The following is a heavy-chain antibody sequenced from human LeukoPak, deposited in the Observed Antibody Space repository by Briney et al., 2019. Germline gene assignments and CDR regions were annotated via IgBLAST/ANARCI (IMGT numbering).Heavy chain of an antibody. D-gene: IGHD2-2*01. J-gene: IGHJ6*03. CDR3: ANSLCSSTSRYYYYMDV. Sequence: GGSLRLSCAASGFTFSSYGMHWVRQAPDKGLEWVAFIRYDGSNKYYADSVKGRFTISRDNSKNTLYLQMNSLRAEDTAVYYCANSLCSSTSRYYYYMDVWGKGTTVTVSS. CDR2: IRYDGSNK. V-gene: IGHV3-30*02. CDR1: GFTFSSYG.